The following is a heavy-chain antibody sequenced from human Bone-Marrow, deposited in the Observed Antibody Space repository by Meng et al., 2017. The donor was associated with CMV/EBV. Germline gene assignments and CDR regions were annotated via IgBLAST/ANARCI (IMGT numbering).Heavy chain of an antibody. CDR1: GFSFNSYA. Sequence: GESLKISCAASGFSFNSYAMHWVRQPPGKGLEWVTFIRYGGNNVYYADSVKGRFTVSRDNSKNTLHLQMNRLRPEDTAVYYCAKGEYNSPSLLDYWGQGTLVTVSS. V-gene: IGHV3-30*02. J-gene: IGHJ4*02. CDR2: IRYGGNNV. D-gene: IGHD6-6*01. CDR3: AKGEYNSPSLLDY.